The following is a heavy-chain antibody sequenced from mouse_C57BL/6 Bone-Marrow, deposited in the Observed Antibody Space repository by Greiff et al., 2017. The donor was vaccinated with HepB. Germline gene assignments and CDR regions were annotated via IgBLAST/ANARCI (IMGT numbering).Heavy chain of an antibody. CDR3: ARSYGNYFDY. CDR2: IRNKANGYTT. J-gene: IGHJ2*01. CDR1: GFTFTDYY. V-gene: IGHV7-3*01. D-gene: IGHD2-1*01. Sequence: EVKLMESGGGLVQPGGSLSLSCAASGFTFTDYYMSWVRQPPGKALEWLGFIRNKANGYTTEYSASVKGRFTISRDNSQSILYLQMNALRAEDSATYYCARSYGNYFDYWGQGTTLTVSS.